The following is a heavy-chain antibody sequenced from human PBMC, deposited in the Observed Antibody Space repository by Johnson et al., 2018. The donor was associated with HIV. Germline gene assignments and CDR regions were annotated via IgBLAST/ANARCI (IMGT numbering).Heavy chain of an antibody. CDR2: INQDGSRK. J-gene: IGHJ3*02. CDR1: GFTFSNYW. V-gene: IGHV3-7*03. Sequence: VQLVESGGGVVQPGGSLRLSCAASGFTFSNYWMTWVRQAPGKGLEWVANINQDGSRKHYAGSVEGRFTISRDNSKNTLYLQMNSLRAEDTALYYCANDKGSSSWSGLDIWGQGTMVTVSS. D-gene: IGHD6-13*01. CDR3: ANDKGSSSWSGLDI.